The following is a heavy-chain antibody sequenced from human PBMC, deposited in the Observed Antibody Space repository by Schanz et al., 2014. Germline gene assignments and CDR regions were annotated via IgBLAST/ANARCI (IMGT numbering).Heavy chain of an antibody. CDR2: MNSKTGNT. CDR1: GYTFTSYD. J-gene: IGHJ4*02. Sequence: QVQLVQSGAEVKKPGASVKVSCKASGYTFTSYDINWVRQATGQGLEWMGWMNSKTGNTGYAQRFQGRVTMTRNTSITTAYLELSSLRSGDTAVYYCTKGRTFGRWGQGTLVTASS. CDR3: TKGRTFGR. V-gene: IGHV1-8*01. D-gene: IGHD3-16*01.